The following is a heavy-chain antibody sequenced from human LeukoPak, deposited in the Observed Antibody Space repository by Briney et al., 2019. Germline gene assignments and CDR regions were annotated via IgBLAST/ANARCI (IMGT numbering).Heavy chain of an antibody. J-gene: IGHJ6*03. Sequence: GGSLRLSCAASGFTFSSYGMHWVRQAPGKGLEWVAFIRYDGSNKYYADSVKGRFTISRDNSKNTLYLQMNSLRAEDTAVYYCAKVAAAGTGYYYYYYYMDVWGKGTTVTVSS. CDR1: GFTFSSYG. CDR3: AKVAAAGTGYYYYYYYMDV. CDR2: IRYDGSNK. D-gene: IGHD6-13*01. V-gene: IGHV3-30*02.